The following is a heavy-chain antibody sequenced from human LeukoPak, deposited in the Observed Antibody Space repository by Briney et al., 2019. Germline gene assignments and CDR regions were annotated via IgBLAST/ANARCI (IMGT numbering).Heavy chain of an antibody. Sequence: ARSLRLSCAASGFTFSNYWMIWVRQAPGKGLEWVANIQKDGGQKRYADSVRGRFTVSRDNAQTSLYLHMNSLRAEDTAVYYCARASNPWLQLSWGQGTLVTVSS. CDR1: GFTFSNYW. CDR3: ARASNPWLQLS. D-gene: IGHD5-24*01. J-gene: IGHJ4*02. CDR2: IQKDGGQK. V-gene: IGHV3-7*05.